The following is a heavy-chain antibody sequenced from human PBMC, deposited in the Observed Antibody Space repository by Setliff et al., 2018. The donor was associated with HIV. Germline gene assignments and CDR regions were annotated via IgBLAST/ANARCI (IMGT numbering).Heavy chain of an antibody. Sequence: PSETLSLTCTVFGGSISSSSYYWGWIRQPPGKGLEWIGSIYFSGRTYYNPSLKSRVTMSVDTSKHQFSLKLRSVTAADTAVYYCARVGASGVASSMDYHYYMDVWGKGTSVTVSS. V-gene: IGHV4-39*07. CDR2: IYFSGRT. CDR1: GGSISSSSYY. D-gene: IGHD2-2*01. J-gene: IGHJ6*03. CDR3: ARVGASGVASSMDYHYYMDV.